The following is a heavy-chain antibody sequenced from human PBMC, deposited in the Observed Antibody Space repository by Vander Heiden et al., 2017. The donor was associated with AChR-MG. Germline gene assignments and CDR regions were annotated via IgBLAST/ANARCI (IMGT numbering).Heavy chain of an antibody. V-gene: IGHV3-21*01. J-gene: IGHJ4*02. Sequence: EGQLVESGGGLVKPGGSLRLSCAAAGFTFVSYPMAWSRQAPGKGPEWVSSISSSGTTIHYADSVKGRCAISRDNTKHLLHLQMDSLTSDDTAVYYCATSGTYRPFDNWGQGTLVTVSS. CDR1: GFTFVSYP. CDR3: ATSGTYRPFDN. CDR2: ISSSGTTI. D-gene: IGHD1-26*01.